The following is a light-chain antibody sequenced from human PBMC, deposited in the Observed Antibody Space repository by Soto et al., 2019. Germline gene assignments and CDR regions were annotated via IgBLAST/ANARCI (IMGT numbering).Light chain of an antibody. CDR3: QQNTTYSWT. J-gene: IGKJ1*01. V-gene: IGKV1-5*03. CDR2: QVS. CDR1: QTISNW. Sequence: DIQMTQFPSPLSASVGDRVTITCRASQTISNWVAWYQQKPGKPPKVLIFQVSTLESGVPARFIGTGSGTKFTLTISRVQPDDFATDSGQQNTTYSWTFGQGTKVEIK.